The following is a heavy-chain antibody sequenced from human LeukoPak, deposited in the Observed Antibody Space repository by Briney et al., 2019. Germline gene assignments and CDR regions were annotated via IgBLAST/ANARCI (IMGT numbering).Heavy chain of an antibody. D-gene: IGHD6-13*01. V-gene: IGHV1-18*01. CDR3: ARAMTLAAAAPRAFDI. J-gene: IGHJ3*02. CDR2: ISAYNGNT. Sequence: ASVKVSCKASGYTFTSYGISWVRQAPGQGLEWMGWISAYNGNTNYAQKLQGRVTMTTDTSTSTAYMELRSLRSDDTAVYYCARAMTLAAAAPRAFDIWGQGTMVTVSS. CDR1: GYTFTSYG.